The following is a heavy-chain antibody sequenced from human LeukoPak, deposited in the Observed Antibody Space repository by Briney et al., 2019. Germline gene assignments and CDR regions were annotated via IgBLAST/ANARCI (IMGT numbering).Heavy chain of an antibody. CDR2: MNPDSGDT. CDR3: ARGKEDYDGSDFPLLGF. J-gene: IGHJ4*02. CDR1: GDTFTNYD. Sequence: ASVKVSCKASGDTFTNYDFNWVRKATGQGLEWMGWMNPDSGDTGYAQKFRGRLTMTRDTSISTAYMELSSLTSDDTAIYYCARGKEDYDGSDFPLLGFWGQGTLVTVSS. V-gene: IGHV1-8*01. D-gene: IGHD3-22*01.